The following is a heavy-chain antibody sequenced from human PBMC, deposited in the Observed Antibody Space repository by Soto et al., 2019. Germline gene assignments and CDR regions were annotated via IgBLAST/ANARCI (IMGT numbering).Heavy chain of an antibody. CDR1: GGSISSGDYY. D-gene: IGHD3-3*01. V-gene: IGHV4-30-4*01. Sequence: SETLSLTCTVSGGSISSGDYYWSWIRQPPGKGLEWIGYIYDSGSTYYNPSLKSRVIISADTSKNQFSLKLSSVTAADTAVYYCARDPRITIFGVVVHYGMDVWGQGTTVTVS. CDR2: IYDSGST. CDR3: ARDPRITIFGVVVHYGMDV. J-gene: IGHJ6*02.